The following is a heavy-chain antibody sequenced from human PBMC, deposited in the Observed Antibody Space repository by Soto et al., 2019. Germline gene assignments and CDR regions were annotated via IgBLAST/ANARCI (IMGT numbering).Heavy chain of an antibody. CDR3: ARQGPVLLYFDWSEGPNRFDY. J-gene: IGHJ4*02. CDR1: GGSISSSSYY. CDR2: IYYSGST. V-gene: IGHV4-39*01. D-gene: IGHD3-9*01. Sequence: QLQLQESGPGLVKPSETLSLTCTVSGGSISSSSYYWGWIRQPPGKGLEWIGSIYYSGSTYYNPSLKSRVTISVDTSKNQFSLKLSSVTAADTAVYYCARQGPVLLYFDWSEGPNRFDYWGQGTLVTVSS.